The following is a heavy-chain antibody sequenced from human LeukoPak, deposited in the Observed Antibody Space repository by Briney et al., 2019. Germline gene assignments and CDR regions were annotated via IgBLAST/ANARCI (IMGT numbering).Heavy chain of an antibody. CDR2: IKQDGSKK. V-gene: IGHV3-7*04. CDR3: TRVGYIDEGIDY. Sequence: GGFLRLSCVASGFPFSSYWMTWVCQAPGKGLEWVANIKQDGSKKSYVDSVKGRFTISRDNAKNSLYLQMNSLRAEDTAIYYCTRVGYIDEGIDYWGQGTLVTVSS. D-gene: IGHD5-24*01. J-gene: IGHJ4*02. CDR1: GFPFSSYW.